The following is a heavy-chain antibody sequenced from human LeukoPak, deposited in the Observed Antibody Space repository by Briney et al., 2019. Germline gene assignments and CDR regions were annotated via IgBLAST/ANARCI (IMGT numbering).Heavy chain of an antibody. CDR2: ISNPSSTR. Sequence: GGSLRLSCEASGFIFSDYYMSWVRQAPGKGLEWISYISNPSSTRYYADSVKGRFTISRDNAKNSLYLQMNSLRAEDTAVYYCARCGDGLPCDFDYWGQGTLVTVSS. V-gene: IGHV3-11*04. CDR1: GFIFSDYY. D-gene: IGHD3-10*01. CDR3: ARCGDGLPCDFDY. J-gene: IGHJ4*02.